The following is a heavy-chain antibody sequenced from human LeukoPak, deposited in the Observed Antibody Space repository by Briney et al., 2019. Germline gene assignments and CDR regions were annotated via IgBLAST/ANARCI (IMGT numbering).Heavy chain of an antibody. CDR1: GFSLSTSGVG. CDR2: IYWNDDN. J-gene: IGHJ4*02. D-gene: IGHD4-17*01. Sequence: SGPTLVNPTQTLTLTCTFSGFSLSTSGVGVGWICQPPGKALEWLALIYWNDDNRYSPSPKRRLTITKDTSKNQVVLTMTNMDPVDTATYYCAHYGDYRFLYYFDYWGQGTLVTVSS. CDR3: AHYGDYRFLYYFDY. V-gene: IGHV2-5*01.